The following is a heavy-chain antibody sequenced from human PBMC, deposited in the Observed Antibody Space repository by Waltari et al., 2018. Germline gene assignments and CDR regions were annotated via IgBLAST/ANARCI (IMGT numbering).Heavy chain of an antibody. CDR2: IQYDGSIK. J-gene: IGHJ6*02. CDR3: AREYSRICFHALDG. V-gene: IGHV3-33*05. CDR1: GFTLGHYG. D-gene: IGHD6-13*01. Sequence: QVHVVESGGGVVQPGGSLRLSCAASGFTLGHYGLHWVRQAPGKGWEWVAGIQYDGSIKSYADSVKGRVTISRENSKNTLYLEMKSLRAEDTAVYYCAREYSRICFHALDGWGQGTAVTVSS.